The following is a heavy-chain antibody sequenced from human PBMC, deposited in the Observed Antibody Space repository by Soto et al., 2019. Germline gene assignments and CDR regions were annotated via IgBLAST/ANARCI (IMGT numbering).Heavy chain of an antibody. CDR2: MNPNSGNT. J-gene: IGHJ5*02. Sequence: ASVKVSCKASGYNFTSYDINWVRQATGQGLEWMGWMNPNSGNTGYAQKFQGRVTMTRNTSISTAYMELSSLRSEDTAVYYCARDGRAYYDFWSGYYIPNNWFDPWGQGTLVTVSS. V-gene: IGHV1-8*01. D-gene: IGHD3-3*01. CDR3: ARDGRAYYDFWSGYYIPNNWFDP. CDR1: GYNFTSYD.